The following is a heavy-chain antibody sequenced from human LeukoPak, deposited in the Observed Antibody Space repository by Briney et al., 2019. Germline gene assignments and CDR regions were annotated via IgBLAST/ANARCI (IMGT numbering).Heavy chain of an antibody. Sequence: GGSLRLSCAASGFTVSRNYMSWVRQAQGKGLEWVSVIYSGGSTYYSDSVKGRFTISRDNSKNTLYLQMNSLRAEDTAVYYCARDVTMVRGVIVYWGQGTLVTVSS. CDR1: GFTVSRNY. J-gene: IGHJ4*02. CDR2: IYSGGST. D-gene: IGHD3-10*01. V-gene: IGHV3-53*01. CDR3: ARDVTMVRGVIVY.